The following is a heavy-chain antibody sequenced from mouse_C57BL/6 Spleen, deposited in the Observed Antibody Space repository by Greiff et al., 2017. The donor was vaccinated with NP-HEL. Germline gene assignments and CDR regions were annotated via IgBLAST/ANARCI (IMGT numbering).Heavy chain of an antibody. CDR3: ARGRWLGRREYYDAMDY. Sequence: EVQLQQSGPELVKPGASVKISCKASGYTFTDYYMNWVKQSHGKSLEWIGDINPNNGGTSYNQKFKGKATLTVDKSSSTAYMELRSLTSEDSAVYYGARGRWLGRREYYDAMDYWGQGTSVTVSS. CDR1: GYTFTDYY. CDR2: INPNNGGT. J-gene: IGHJ4*01. V-gene: IGHV1-26*01. D-gene: IGHD2-2*01.